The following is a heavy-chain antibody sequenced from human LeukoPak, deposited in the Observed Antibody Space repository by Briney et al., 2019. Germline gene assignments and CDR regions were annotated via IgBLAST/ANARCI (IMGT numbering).Heavy chain of an antibody. CDR2: IRYDGRNK. Sequence: GGSLRLSCAASGFTFSSYGMHWVRQAPGKGLDWVAFIRYDGRNKYYADYAKGRFTISRDNSKNTLYLQMSSLRAEDTAVYYCAKVRTRWTMVRGVPYMDVWGKGTTVTVSS. CDR1: GFTFSSYG. V-gene: IGHV3-30*02. J-gene: IGHJ6*03. CDR3: AKVRTRWTMVRGVPYMDV. D-gene: IGHD3-10*01.